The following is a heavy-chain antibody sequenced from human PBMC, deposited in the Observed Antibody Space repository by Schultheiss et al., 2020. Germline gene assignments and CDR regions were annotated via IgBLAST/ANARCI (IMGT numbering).Heavy chain of an antibody. D-gene: IGHD6-19*01. V-gene: IGHV1-2*02. Sequence: ASVKVSCKASGYTFTGYYMHWVRQAPGQGLEWMGWINPNSGGTNYAQKFQGRVTMTRDTSISTAYMELSRLRSEDTSLYYCARGQWLGLTNPFDYWGQGTLVTVSS. CDR3: ARGQWLGLTNPFDY. CDR2: INPNSGGT. J-gene: IGHJ4*02. CDR1: GYTFTGYY.